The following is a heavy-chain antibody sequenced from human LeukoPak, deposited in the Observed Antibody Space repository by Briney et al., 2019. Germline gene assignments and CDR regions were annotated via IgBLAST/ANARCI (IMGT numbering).Heavy chain of an antibody. CDR2: INHSGST. D-gene: IGHD3-10*01. Sequence: PSETLSLTCAVYGGSLSGYSWSWIRQPPGKGLEWIGEINHSGSTNYNPSLKSRVTMSVDTSKNQISLELSSVTAADTAVYYCARARDSVFFYYPMDVWGQGTTVTVSS. J-gene: IGHJ6*02. CDR3: ARARDSVFFYYPMDV. V-gene: IGHV4-34*01. CDR1: GGSLSGYS.